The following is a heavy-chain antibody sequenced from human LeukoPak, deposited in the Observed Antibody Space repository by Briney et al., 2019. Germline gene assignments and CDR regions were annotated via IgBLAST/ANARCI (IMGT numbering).Heavy chain of an antibody. J-gene: IGHJ5*02. D-gene: IGHD6-6*01. CDR2: ISGSGGST. Sequence: GGSLRLSCAASGFIFGHYGMHWVRQAPGKGLEWVSAISGSGGSTYYADSVKGRFTISRDNSKNKLYLQMNSLRAEDTAVYYCARAPSIAAPNWFDPWGQGTLVTVSS. CDR1: GFIFGHYG. CDR3: ARAPSIAAPNWFDP. V-gene: IGHV3-23*01.